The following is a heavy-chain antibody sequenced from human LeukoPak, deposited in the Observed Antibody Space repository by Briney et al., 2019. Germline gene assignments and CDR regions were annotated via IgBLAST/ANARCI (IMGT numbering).Heavy chain of an antibody. V-gene: IGHV3-74*01. CDR3: ARDGFLGPVTASLDY. Sequence: GGSLRLSCAASGFTFSSYAMHWVRQAPGKGLVWVSRVKSDGSSTSYADSVTGRFTISRDNARNTLYLQMNSLRAEDTAVYYCARDGFLGPVTASLDYWGQGTPVTVSS. D-gene: IGHD2-21*02. CDR1: GFTFSSYA. J-gene: IGHJ4*02. CDR2: VKSDGSST.